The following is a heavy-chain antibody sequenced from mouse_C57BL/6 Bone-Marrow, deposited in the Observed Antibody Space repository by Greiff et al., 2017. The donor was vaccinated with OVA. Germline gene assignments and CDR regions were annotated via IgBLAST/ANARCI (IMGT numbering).Heavy chain of an antibody. CDR1: GYTFTSYW. J-gene: IGHJ1*03. CDR3: ATSGLLRHWYFDV. Sequence: QVQLKQSGAELVMPGASVKLSCKASGYTFTSYWMHWVKQRPGQGLEWIGEIDPSDSYTNYNQKFKGKSALTVDKSSSTAYMQLSSLTSEDSAVYYCATSGLLRHWYFDVWGTGTTVTVSS. D-gene: IGHD1-2*01. CDR2: IDPSDSYT. V-gene: IGHV1-69*01.